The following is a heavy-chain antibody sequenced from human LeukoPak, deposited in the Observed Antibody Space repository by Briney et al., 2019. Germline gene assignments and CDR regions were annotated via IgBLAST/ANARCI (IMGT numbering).Heavy chain of an antibody. V-gene: IGHV3-48*03. CDR3: ARAYYGSGSYKAYFDP. J-gene: IGHJ5*02. CDR2: ISSSGRTI. Sequence: GGSLRLSCAASGFTFSNYEMNWVRQAPGKGLEWVSYISSSGRTIYCADSVKGRFTISRDNAKNSLYLQMNSLRAEDTAVYYCARAYYGSGSYKAYFDPWGQGTLVTVSS. CDR1: GFTFSNYE. D-gene: IGHD3-10*01.